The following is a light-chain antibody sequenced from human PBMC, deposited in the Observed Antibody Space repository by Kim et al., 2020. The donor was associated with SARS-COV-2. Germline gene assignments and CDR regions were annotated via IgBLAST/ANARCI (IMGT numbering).Light chain of an antibody. V-gene: IGKV1-9*01. J-gene: IGKJ4*01. CDR1: QGISSY. CDR3: QQVKSYPLT. CDR2: AAS. Sequence: DIPLTQSPSFLSASVGDRVTITCRASQGISSYLAWYQQKPGKAPKLLIYAASTLQSGVPSRFSGSGSGTDFSLTITSLQPEDFATYYCQQVKSYPLTFGGRTKVDIK.